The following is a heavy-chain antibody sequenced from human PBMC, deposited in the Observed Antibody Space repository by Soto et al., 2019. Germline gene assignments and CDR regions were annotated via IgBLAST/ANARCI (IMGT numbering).Heavy chain of an antibody. Sequence: PGGSLRLSCAASGFTFSTYTMHWVRQTPGKGLERVAVISHDGSDKYYADSVKGRFTISRDNSKNTLYLQMNSLRAEDTAVYYCARDVHRITMIADYGMDVWGQGTTVTVSS. D-gene: IGHD3-22*01. CDR3: ARDVHRITMIADYGMDV. CDR1: GFTFSTYT. CDR2: ISHDGSDK. J-gene: IGHJ6*02. V-gene: IGHV3-30*04.